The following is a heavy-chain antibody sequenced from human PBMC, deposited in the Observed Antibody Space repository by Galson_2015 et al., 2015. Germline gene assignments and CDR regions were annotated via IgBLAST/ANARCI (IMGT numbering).Heavy chain of an antibody. CDR3: ARGGNDYGDYGGLFFDY. D-gene: IGHD4-17*01. V-gene: IGHV1-69*13. CDR1: GGTFSSYA. Sequence: SVKVSCKASGGTFSSYAISWVRQAPGQGLEWMGGIIPIFGTANYAQKFQGRVTITADESTSTAYMELSSLRSEDTAVYYCARGGNDYGDYGGLFFDYWGQGTLVTVSS. CDR2: IIPIFGTA. J-gene: IGHJ4*02.